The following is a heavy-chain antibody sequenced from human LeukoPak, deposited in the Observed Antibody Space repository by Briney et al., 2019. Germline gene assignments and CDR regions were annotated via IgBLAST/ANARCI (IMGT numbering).Heavy chain of an antibody. V-gene: IGHV4-34*01. Sequence: PSETLSLTCAVYGGSFSGYYWSWIRQPPGKGLEWIGEINHSGSTNYNPSLKSRVTISVDTSKNQFSLKLSSVTAADTAVYCCARAVEYSSSYNWFDPWGQGTLVTVSS. CDR2: INHSGST. J-gene: IGHJ5*02. D-gene: IGHD6-6*01. CDR3: ARAVEYSSSYNWFDP. CDR1: GGSFSGYY.